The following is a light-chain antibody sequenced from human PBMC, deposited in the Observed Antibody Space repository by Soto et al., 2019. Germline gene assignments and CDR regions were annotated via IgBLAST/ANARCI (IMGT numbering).Light chain of an antibody. CDR2: AVN. Sequence: QSVLTQPASVSGSPGQSITISCTGTSSDVGGYNYVSWYQQHPGKAPKLLIYAVNMRPSGVPDRFSGSKSGNTASLTISGLQAEDEADYSCCSYAGSYTWVFGGGTKLTVL. J-gene: IGLJ3*02. CDR3: CSYAGSYTWV. CDR1: SSDVGGYNY. V-gene: IGLV2-11*01.